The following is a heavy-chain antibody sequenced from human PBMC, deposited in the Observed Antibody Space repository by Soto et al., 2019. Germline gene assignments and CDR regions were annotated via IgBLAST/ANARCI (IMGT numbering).Heavy chain of an antibody. V-gene: IGHV3-30*18. CDR3: AKGDSLY. CDR1: GVTFSSYG. J-gene: IGHJ4*02. CDR2: ISYDGSNK. D-gene: IGHD2-21*01. Sequence: PGGSLRLFCAASGVTFSSYGMHRVRQAPGKGLEWVAGISYDGSNKYYADSVKGRFTISRDNSKNTLYLQWNSLRAEDTAVYYCAKGDSLYWGQGTLVTVSS.